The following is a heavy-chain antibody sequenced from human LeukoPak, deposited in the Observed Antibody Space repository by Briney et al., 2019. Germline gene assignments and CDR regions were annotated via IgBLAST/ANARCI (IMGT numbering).Heavy chain of an antibody. CDR2: IIPILGIA. V-gene: IGHV1-69*04. J-gene: IGHJ4*02. CDR1: GGTFSSYA. Sequence: SVKVSCKASGGTFSSYAISWVRQAPGQGLEWMGRIIPILGIANYAQKFQGRVTITADKSTSTAYMELSSLRSEDTAVYYCARGWFGDTRLFDYWGQGTLVIVSS. D-gene: IGHD3-10*01. CDR3: ARGWFGDTRLFDY.